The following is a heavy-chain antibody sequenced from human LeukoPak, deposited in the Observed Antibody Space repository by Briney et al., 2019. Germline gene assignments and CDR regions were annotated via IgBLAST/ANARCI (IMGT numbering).Heavy chain of an antibody. CDR3: AKAESTSSGYYYYMDV. D-gene: IGHD6-6*01. J-gene: IGHJ6*03. CDR2: IYSGGST. CDR1: GFTVSSNY. Sequence: GGSPRLSCAASGFTVSSNYMSWVRQAPGKGLEWVSVIYSGGSTYYADSVKGRFTVSRDNSKNTLYLQMNSLRPEDTAVYFCAKAESTSSGYYYYMDVWGKGTTVTVSS. V-gene: IGHV3-53*05.